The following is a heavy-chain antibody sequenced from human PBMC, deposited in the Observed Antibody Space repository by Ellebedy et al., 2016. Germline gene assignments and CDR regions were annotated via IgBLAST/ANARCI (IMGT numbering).Heavy chain of an antibody. CDR3: ASTAAAGTGSYYYGMDV. D-gene: IGHD6-13*01. CDR2: ISSSSSTI. V-gene: IGHV3-48*02. Sequence: GESLKISCAASGFTFSSYSMNWVRQAPGKGLEWVSYISSSSSTIYYADSVKGRFTISRDNAKNSLYLQMNSLRDEDTAVYYCASTAAAGTGSYYYGMDVWGQGTTVTVSS. J-gene: IGHJ6*02. CDR1: GFTFSSYS.